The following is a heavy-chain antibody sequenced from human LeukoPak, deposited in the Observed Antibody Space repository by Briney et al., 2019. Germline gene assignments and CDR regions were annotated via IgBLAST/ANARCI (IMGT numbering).Heavy chain of an antibody. D-gene: IGHD6-13*01. CDR3: ATDFVAAAGGRG. J-gene: IGHJ4*02. CDR2: INPNSGGT. V-gene: IGHV1-2*02. CDR1: GYTFTGYY. Sequence: ASVKVSCKASGYTFTGYYMHWVRQAPGQGLEWMGWINPNSGGTNYAQKFQGRVTMTRDTSISTAYMELSRLRSDDTAVYYCATDFVAAAGGRGWGQGTLVTVSS.